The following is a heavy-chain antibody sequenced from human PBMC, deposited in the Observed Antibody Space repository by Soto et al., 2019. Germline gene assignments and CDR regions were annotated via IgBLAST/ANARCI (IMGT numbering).Heavy chain of an antibody. CDR1: GFTFDDDA. CDR2: VNWDGGST. D-gene: IGHD3-10*01. Sequence: GGSLILSCATSGFTFDDDAMYWVRQAPGTGLEWVSLVNWDGGSTYYADSVKCRFTISRDNSNKSLSLQMNSLRAEDTALYYWAKGGLARGRIIRGKYYLDSCSQGT. V-gene: IGHV3-43D*04. CDR3: AKGGLARGRIIRGKYYLDS. J-gene: IGHJ4*02.